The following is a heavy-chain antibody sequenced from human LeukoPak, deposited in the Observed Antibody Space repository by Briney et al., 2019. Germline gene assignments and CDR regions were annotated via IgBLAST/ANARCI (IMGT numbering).Heavy chain of an antibody. CDR3: ARGWDGY. D-gene: IGHD1-26*01. J-gene: IGHJ4*02. V-gene: IGHV3-74*01. CDR2: IKSDGSST. Sequence: GGSLRLSCAASGFTFSTYWMHWVRQAPGKGLVWLSRIKSDGSSTNYADSVRGRSTSSRDNAKNTLYLQINSLRAEDTAVYYCARGWDGYWGQGTLVTVSS. CDR1: GFTFSTYW.